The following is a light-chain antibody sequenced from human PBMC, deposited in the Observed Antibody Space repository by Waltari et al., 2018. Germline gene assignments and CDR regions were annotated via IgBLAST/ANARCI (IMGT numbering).Light chain of an antibody. J-gene: IGLJ2*01. Sequence: QSALTQPASVSGSPGQSITISCTGTSSDVGGYNYVSWYQQHPGKAPKLMIYEVSNRPSAVSNRFSRSKSRNTASPTISALQAEDEADYSCSSYTSSSTFSVVFGGGTKLTVL. V-gene: IGLV2-14*01. CDR3: SSYTSSSTFSVV. CDR1: SSDVGGYNY. CDR2: EVS.